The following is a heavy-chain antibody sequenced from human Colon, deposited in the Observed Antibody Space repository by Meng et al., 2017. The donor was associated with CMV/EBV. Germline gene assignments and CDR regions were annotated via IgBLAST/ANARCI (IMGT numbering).Heavy chain of an antibody. J-gene: IGHJ4*02. Sequence: ASVKVSCKASGYSFRNYAISWVRLAPGQGLEWMGTINPSGGSTTYAQRFLGRVTMTRDTSTTTVYMELTSLRSEDTAIYYCARDPMGRQWDFGYWGQGTLVTVSS. V-gene: IGHV1-46*01. CDR2: INPSGGST. CDR1: GYSFRNYA. D-gene: IGHD1-26*01. CDR3: ARDPMGRQWDFGY.